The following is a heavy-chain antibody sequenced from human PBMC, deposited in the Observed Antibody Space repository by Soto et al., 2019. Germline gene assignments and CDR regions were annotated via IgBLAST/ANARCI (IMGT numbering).Heavy chain of an antibody. CDR1: GDTFSNHT. D-gene: IGHD4-17*01. Sequence: QVQLVQSGAEVKKPGSSVKVSCKASGDTFSNHTISWVRQAPGQGLEWMGRIIPMLGVANYAQKFQGRVTITAEKSKSTAYMELSSVRSADTAVYYCTGVAEMGAVTKGYYYDMDVWGQGTTGTVCS. J-gene: IGHJ6*02. V-gene: IGHV1-69*04. CDR3: TGVAEMGAVTKGYYYDMDV. CDR2: IIPMLGVA.